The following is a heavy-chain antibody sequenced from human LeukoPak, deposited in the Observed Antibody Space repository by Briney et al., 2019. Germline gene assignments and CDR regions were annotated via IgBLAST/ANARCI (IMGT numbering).Heavy chain of an antibody. CDR2: ISSSGSTI. J-gene: IGHJ6*04. CDR3: ARDRLYCSSTSCEENYYYGMDV. Sequence: GGSLRLSCAASGFTFSSYEMNWVRQAPGEGLEWVSYISSSGSTIYYADSVKGRFTISRDNAKNSLYLQMNSLRAEDTAVYYCARDRLYCSSTSCEENYYYGMDVWGKGTTVTVSS. CDR1: GFTFSSYE. D-gene: IGHD2-2*01. V-gene: IGHV3-48*03.